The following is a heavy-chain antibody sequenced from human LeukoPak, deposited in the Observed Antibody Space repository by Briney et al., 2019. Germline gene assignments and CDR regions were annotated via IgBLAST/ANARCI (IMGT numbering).Heavy chain of an antibody. CDR1: NYSISNSLY. V-gene: IGHV4-38-2*02. D-gene: IGHD4-17*01. Sequence: SEPLSLTCSGSNYSISNSLYWGWLRQPPGKGLEWIGSIYRSGSTFYNPSLKSRVTISLDTSKSQSALKLSSVTAADTAVYFCAIGTYGYYMDVWGKGTTVTVSS. CDR2: IYRSGST. J-gene: IGHJ6*03. CDR3: AIGTYGYYMDV.